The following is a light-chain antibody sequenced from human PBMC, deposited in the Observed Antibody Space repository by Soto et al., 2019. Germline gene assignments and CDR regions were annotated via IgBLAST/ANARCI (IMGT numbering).Light chain of an antibody. CDR3: QQYNSPWT. CDR1: QSISSW. CDR2: KAS. J-gene: IGKJ1*01. V-gene: IGKV1-5*03. Sequence: DIPMTQSPSTLSASVGDRVTITCRASQSISSWLAWYQQKPGKAPKLLIYKASSLESGVPSRFSDSGSGTEFTLTISSLQPDDFATYYCQQYNSPWTFGQGTKVEI.